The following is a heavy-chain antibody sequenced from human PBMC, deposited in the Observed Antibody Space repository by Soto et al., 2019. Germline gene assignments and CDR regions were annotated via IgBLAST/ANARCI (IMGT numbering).Heavy chain of an antibody. CDR1: GYTFTSYG. J-gene: IGHJ6*02. CDR3: ARATIIVVVPAAIPYGMDV. Sequence: GASVKVSCKVSGYTFTSYGISWVRQAPGQGLEWMGWISAYNGNTNYAQKLQGRVTMTTDTSTSTAYMELRSLRSDDTAVYYCARATIIVVVPAAIPYGMDVWGQGTTVTVSS. V-gene: IGHV1-18*04. CDR2: ISAYNGNT. D-gene: IGHD2-2*01.